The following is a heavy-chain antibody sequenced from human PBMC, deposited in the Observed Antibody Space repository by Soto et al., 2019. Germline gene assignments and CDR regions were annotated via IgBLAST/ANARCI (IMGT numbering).Heavy chain of an antibody. V-gene: IGHV4-39*01. CDR2: IYYTGST. D-gene: IGHD1-26*01. CDR3: VSGGRWETPQDY. J-gene: IGHJ4*02. CDR1: GASIRSSDYY. Sequence: QLQLQESGPGLVKPSETLSLTCTVSGASIRSSDYYWAWIRQPPGKGLEWIGSIYYTGSTYYTPSLKSRVSISADTSKNQCSLKLTSVTAADTAVYHCVSGGRWETPQDYWGQGTLVTVSS.